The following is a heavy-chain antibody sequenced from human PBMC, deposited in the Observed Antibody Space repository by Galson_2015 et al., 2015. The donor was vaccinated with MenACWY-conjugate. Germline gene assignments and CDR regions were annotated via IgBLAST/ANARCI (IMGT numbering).Heavy chain of an antibody. J-gene: IGHJ5*02. Sequence: SLRLSCAASGFTFSSYAMSWVRQAPGKGLEWVSAISGSGGSTYYADSVKGRFTISRDNSKNTLYLQMNSLRAEDTAVYYCAKRPVGGQLLFGNWFDPWGQGTLVTVSS. CDR2: ISGSGGST. V-gene: IGHV3-23*01. CDR3: AKRPVGGQLLFGNWFDP. D-gene: IGHD2-2*01. CDR1: GFTFSSYA.